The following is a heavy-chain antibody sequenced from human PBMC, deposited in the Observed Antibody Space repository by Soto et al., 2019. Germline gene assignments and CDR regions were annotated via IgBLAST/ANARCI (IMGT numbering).Heavy chain of an antibody. V-gene: IGHV1-18*01. CDR2: ISAYNGNT. CDR3: SRDTSAFSPDYFDY. J-gene: IGHJ4*02. Sequence: QVQLVQSGAEVKKPGASVKVSCKASGYTFTSYGISWVRQAPGQGLEWMGWISAYNGNTKFAQNFQGRVTMTTDTTTSTAYMELRSLRSDDTAVYYCSRDTSAFSPDYFDYWGQGTLVTVTS. D-gene: IGHD2-2*01. CDR1: GYTFTSYG.